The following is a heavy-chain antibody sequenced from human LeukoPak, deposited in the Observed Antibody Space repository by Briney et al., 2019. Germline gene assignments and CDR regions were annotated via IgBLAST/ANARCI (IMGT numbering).Heavy chain of an antibody. V-gene: IGHV3-21*01. D-gene: IGHD5-18*01. Sequence: GGTQRLSCAASGFTFSSYGMSWVRQAPGKGLEWVSSISSSSSYIYYADSVKGRFTISRDNAKNSLYLQMNSLRAEDTAVYYCASRGYSYGGGFDYWGQGTLVTVSS. CDR3: ASRGYSYGGGFDY. J-gene: IGHJ4*02. CDR1: GFTFSSYG. CDR2: ISSSSSYI.